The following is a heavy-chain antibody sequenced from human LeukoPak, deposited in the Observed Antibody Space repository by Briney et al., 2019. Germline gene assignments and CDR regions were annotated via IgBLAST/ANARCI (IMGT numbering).Heavy chain of an antibody. D-gene: IGHD1-26*01. Sequence: ASVKVSCKASGYTFTGYYMHWVRQAPGQGLEWMGIINPSGGSTSYAQKFQGRVTMTRDTSTSTVYMELSSLRSEDTAVYYCAREEGRGATTYYFDYWGQGTLVTVSS. V-gene: IGHV1-46*01. CDR1: GYTFTGYY. CDR2: INPSGGST. CDR3: AREEGRGATTYYFDY. J-gene: IGHJ4*02.